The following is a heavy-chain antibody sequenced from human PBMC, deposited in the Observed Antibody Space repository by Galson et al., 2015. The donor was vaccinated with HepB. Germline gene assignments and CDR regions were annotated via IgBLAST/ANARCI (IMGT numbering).Heavy chain of an antibody. Sequence: SLRLSCAASGFTFSSYSMNWVRQAPGKGLEWVSYISSSSSTIYYADSVKGRFTISRDNAKNSLYLQMNSLRDEDTAVYYCARDPYSSSWYNWFDPWGQGTLVTVSS. D-gene: IGHD6-13*01. CDR3: ARDPYSSSWYNWFDP. J-gene: IGHJ5*02. CDR1: GFTFSSYS. V-gene: IGHV3-48*02. CDR2: ISSSSSTI.